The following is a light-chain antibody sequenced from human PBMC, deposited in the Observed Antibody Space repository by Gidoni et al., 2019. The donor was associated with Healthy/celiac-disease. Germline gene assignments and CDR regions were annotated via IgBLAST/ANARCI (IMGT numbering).Light chain of an antibody. CDR1: QDISNW. V-gene: IGKV1-12*01. Sequence: DIQLPQSSSPVSASVGDRVTITCRASQDISNWLAWYQQKPGKAPKLLIYAASSMQTGVPSKFSGSGTGADLTLTVNTPQPEDFATYYCQQANSFPRNFGPGTKVDIK. CDR2: AAS. CDR3: QQANSFPRN. J-gene: IGKJ3*01.